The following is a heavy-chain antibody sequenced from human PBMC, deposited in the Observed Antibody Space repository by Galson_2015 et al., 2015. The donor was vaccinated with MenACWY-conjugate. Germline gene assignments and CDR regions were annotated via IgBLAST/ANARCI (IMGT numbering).Heavy chain of an antibody. Sequence: SLRLSCAASGFTFSSFGMHWVRQAPGKRPEWVAVISDDGSKKFYADSLKGRFTISRDNSKNTLYLQADSLRPEDTALYYCAKEPFGSGPFDIWGRGTMVTVSS. CDR3: AKEPFGSGPFDI. V-gene: IGHV3-30*18. CDR2: ISDDGSKK. J-gene: IGHJ3*02. D-gene: IGHD3-10*01. CDR1: GFTFSSFG.